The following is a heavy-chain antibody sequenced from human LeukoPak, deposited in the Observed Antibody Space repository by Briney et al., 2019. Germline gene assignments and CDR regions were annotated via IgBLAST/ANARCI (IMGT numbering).Heavy chain of an antibody. CDR3: ARGLIAVAGIGNWFDP. CDR2: IYYSGST. V-gene: IGHV4-59*01. Sequence: SETLSLTCTVSGGSISSYYWSWIRQPPGKGLEWIGYIYYSGSTNYNPSLKSRVTISVDTSKNQFSLKLSSVTAADTAVYYCARGLIAVAGIGNWFDPWGQGTLVTVSS. D-gene: IGHD6-19*01. J-gene: IGHJ5*02. CDR1: GGSISSYY.